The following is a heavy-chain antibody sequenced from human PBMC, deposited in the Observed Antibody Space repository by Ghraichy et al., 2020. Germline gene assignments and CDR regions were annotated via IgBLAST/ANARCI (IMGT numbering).Heavy chain of an antibody. CDR1: GYTFTSYY. CDR2: INASGGST. Sequence: ASVKVSCKASGYTFTSYYMHWVRQAPGQGLEWMGIINASGGSTSYAQKFQGRVTMTRDTSTSTVYMELSSLRSEDTAVYYCARGGPLTMAGPGFDFWGQGTLVTVSS. D-gene: IGHD6-19*01. CDR3: ARGGPLTMAGPGFDF. V-gene: IGHV1-46*01. J-gene: IGHJ4*02.